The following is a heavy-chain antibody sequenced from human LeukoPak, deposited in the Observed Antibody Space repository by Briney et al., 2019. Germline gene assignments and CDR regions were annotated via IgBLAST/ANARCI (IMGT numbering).Heavy chain of an antibody. CDR3: AKGADYEPYYYYYMDV. Sequence: PGGSLRLSCAASGFTFSGYGMHWVRQAPDKGLEWVALISSDGSNRIYADSAKGRFSISRDNSKNTLYLQVNSLRAEDTAVYYCAKGADYEPYYYYYMDVWGKGTTVTVSS. V-gene: IGHV3-30*18. CDR2: ISSDGSNR. D-gene: IGHD4-17*01. J-gene: IGHJ6*03. CDR1: GFTFSGYG.